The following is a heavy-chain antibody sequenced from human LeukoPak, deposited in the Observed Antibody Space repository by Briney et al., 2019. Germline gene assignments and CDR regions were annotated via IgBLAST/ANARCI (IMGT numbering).Heavy chain of an antibody. CDR3: AKEPGLGVTTGPSDY. J-gene: IGHJ4*02. V-gene: IGHV3-23*01. CDR2: ISGSGGSA. Sequence: GGSLRLSCAASGSTFSSYAMSWVRQAPGKGLEWVSAISGSGGSAYYADSVKGRFTISRDNSKNTLYLQMNSLRAEDTAVYYCAKEPGLGVTTGPSDYWGQGTLVTVSS. D-gene: IGHD4-17*01. CDR1: GSTFSSYA.